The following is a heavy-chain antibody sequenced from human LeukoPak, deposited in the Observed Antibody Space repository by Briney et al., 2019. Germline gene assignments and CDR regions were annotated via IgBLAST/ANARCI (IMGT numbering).Heavy chain of an antibody. V-gene: IGHV4-31*03. CDR2: IGYSGDS. J-gene: IGHJ4*02. D-gene: IGHD1-1*01. Sequence: PSQTLSLTCTVSGDSISNAGYYWGWVRQHPGKGLEWIGYIGYSGDSYYNPSLRSRVTISVDTSKKQFSLGLNSVTAADTAVYYCARVEAATTNPRFDSWGQGTLVTVSS. CDR1: GDSISNAGYY. CDR3: ARVEAATTNPRFDS.